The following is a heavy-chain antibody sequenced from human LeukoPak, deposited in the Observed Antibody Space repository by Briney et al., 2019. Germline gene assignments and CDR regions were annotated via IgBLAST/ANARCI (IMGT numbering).Heavy chain of an antibody. Sequence: GGSLRLSCAASGFTVSSNYMSWVRQAPGKGLEWVSVIYSGGSTYYADSVKGRFTISRDNSKNTLYLQMNSLRAEDTAVYYCARMSMVRGVINDCWGQGTLVTVSS. V-gene: IGHV3-53*01. D-gene: IGHD3-10*01. CDR2: IYSGGST. CDR1: GFTVSSNY. CDR3: ARMSMVRGVINDC. J-gene: IGHJ4*02.